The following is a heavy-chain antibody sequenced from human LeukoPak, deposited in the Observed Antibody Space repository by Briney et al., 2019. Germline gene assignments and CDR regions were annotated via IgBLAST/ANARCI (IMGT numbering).Heavy chain of an antibody. CDR2: INNSGGST. V-gene: IGHV3-23*01. CDR3: AKDVGKWESLHFFDY. Sequence: GGSLRLSCAASGFTFRSYAMSWVRQAPGKGLEWVSGINNSGGSTYYADSVKGRFTISRDNSKNTLYLQMNSLRAEDTAVYYCAKDVGKWESLHFFDYWGQGTLVTASS. D-gene: IGHD1-26*01. J-gene: IGHJ4*02. CDR1: GFTFRSYA.